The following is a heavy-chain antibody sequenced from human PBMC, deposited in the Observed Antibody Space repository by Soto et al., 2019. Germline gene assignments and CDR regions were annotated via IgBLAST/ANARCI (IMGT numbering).Heavy chain of an antibody. CDR1: GFSLSTYHMG. CDR3: AQAGDYDLLTFDH. V-gene: IGHV2-5*02. D-gene: IGHD4-17*01. Sequence: QITLKESGPTLVRPAQTLTLTCDFSGFSLSTYHMGVAWIRQPPGKALEWLALIYWDDDKRYSPSLKDRLAISKDTSSNQVVLTITNIDPGDSATDFCAQAGDYDLLTFDHWGPVPLVTVSS. CDR2: IYWDDDK. J-gene: IGHJ4*02.